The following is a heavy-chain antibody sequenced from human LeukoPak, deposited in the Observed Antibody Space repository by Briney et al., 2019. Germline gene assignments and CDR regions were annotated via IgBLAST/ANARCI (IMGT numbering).Heavy chain of an antibody. D-gene: IGHD3-16*01. Sequence: SVKVSCKASGGTFISYAISWVRQAPGQGLEWMGGIIPIFGTANYAQKFQGRVTITADESTSTAYMELSSLRSEDTAVYYCARVMITFGGVITGFDYWGQGTLVTVSS. J-gene: IGHJ4*02. CDR1: GGTFISYA. V-gene: IGHV1-69*01. CDR2: IIPIFGTA. CDR3: ARVMITFGGVITGFDY.